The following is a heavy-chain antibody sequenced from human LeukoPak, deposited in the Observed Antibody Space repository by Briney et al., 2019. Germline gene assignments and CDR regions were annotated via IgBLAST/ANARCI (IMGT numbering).Heavy chain of an antibody. D-gene: IGHD5-18*01. J-gene: IGHJ4*02. CDR1: GGSISSYY. Sequence: PSETLSLTCTVSGGSISSYYWSWIRQPPGKGLEWIGYIYYSGSTNYNPSLKSRVTISVDTSKNQFSLKLSSVTAADTAVYYCARGAMVPFDYWGQGTLVTVSS. CDR3: ARGAMVPFDY. V-gene: IGHV4-59*12. CDR2: IYYSGST.